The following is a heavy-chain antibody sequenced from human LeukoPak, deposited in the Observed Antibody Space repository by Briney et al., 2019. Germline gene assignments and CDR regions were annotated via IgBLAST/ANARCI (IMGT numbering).Heavy chain of an antibody. D-gene: IGHD6-19*01. CDR2: IRSKAYGGTT. CDR3: TRVLAVAGTSYYYYGMDV. J-gene: IGHJ6*02. CDR1: GFTFGDYA. V-gene: IGHV3-49*03. Sequence: GGSLRLSCAASGFTFGDYAMSWFRQAPGKGLEWVGFIRSKAYGGTTEYAASVKGRFTISRDDSKSIAYLQMNSLKTEDTAVYYCTRVLAVAGTSYYYYGMDVWGQGTTVTVSS.